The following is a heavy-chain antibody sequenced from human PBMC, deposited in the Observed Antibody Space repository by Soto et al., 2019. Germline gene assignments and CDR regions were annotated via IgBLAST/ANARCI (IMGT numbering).Heavy chain of an antibody. V-gene: IGHV4-31*03. D-gene: IGHD3-3*01. CDR3: ARWWSGSRQGFDP. CDR1: GGSISSGDYY. Sequence: QVQLQESGPGLVKPSQTLSLTCTVSGGSISSGDYYWSWIRQHPGKGLEWIGYIYYSGSTYYNPSLKGRVTISVDTSKNQFSLKLGSVTAAATAVYYCARWWSGSRQGFDPWGQGTLVTVSS. CDR2: IYYSGST. J-gene: IGHJ5*02.